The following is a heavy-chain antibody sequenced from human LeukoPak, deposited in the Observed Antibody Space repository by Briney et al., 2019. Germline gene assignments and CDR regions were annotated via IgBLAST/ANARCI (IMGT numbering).Heavy chain of an antibody. CDR1: GGSLSGYY. Sequence: PSETLSLTCAVYGGSLSGYYWSWIRQPPGKGLEWIGEINHSGSTNYNPSLKSRVTISVDTSKNQFSLKLSSVTAADTAMYYCARLPVDWFDPWGQGTLVTVSS. J-gene: IGHJ5*02. CDR2: INHSGST. CDR3: ARLPVDWFDP. V-gene: IGHV4-34*01.